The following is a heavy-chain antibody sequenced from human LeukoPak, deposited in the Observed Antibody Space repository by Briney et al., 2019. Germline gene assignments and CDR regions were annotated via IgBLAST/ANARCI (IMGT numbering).Heavy chain of an antibody. D-gene: IGHD3-10*01. CDR1: GGSISSYY. V-gene: IGHV4-59*01. CDR2: IYYTGST. Sequence: PSETLSLTCTVSGGSISSYYWSWIRQPPGKRLEYIGWIYYTGSTSYNPSLQSRLTLSLDTAKNQFSLRLTSVTAADTAVYFCARQYGSGTYPIDYWGQGILVTVSS. CDR3: ARQYGSGTYPIDY. J-gene: IGHJ4*02.